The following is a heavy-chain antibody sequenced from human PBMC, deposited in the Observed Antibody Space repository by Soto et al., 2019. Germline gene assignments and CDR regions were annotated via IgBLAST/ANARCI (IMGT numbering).Heavy chain of an antibody. D-gene: IGHD2-2*01. CDR2: ISAYNGNT. Sequence: ASVKVSCKASGYTFTSYGISWVRQAPGQGLEGMGWISAYNGNTNYAQKLQGRVTMTTDTSTSTAYMELRSLRSDDTAVYYCASGGDCSSTSCQDYYYYGMDVWGQGTTVTVSS. J-gene: IGHJ6*02. CDR1: GYTFTSYG. V-gene: IGHV1-18*01. CDR3: ASGGDCSSTSCQDYYYYGMDV.